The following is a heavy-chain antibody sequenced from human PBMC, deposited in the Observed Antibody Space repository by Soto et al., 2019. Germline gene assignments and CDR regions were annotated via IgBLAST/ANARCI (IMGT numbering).Heavy chain of an antibody. CDR3: ANEGGSYSGAFDI. CDR2: ISGSGGST. D-gene: IGHD1-26*01. V-gene: IGHV3-23*01. J-gene: IGHJ3*02. Sequence: EVQLLESGGGLVQPGGSLRLSCAASGFTFSSVAMSWVRQAPGKGLEWVAGISGSGGSTYYADSVKSRFTIARDKSKNPLHLQMDSLRVEDTAVYDCANEGGSYSGAFDIWGQGPMVTVSS. CDR1: GFTFSSVA.